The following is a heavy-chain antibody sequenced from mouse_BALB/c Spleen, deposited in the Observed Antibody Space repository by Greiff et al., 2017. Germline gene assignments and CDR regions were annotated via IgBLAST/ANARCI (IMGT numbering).Heavy chain of an antibody. CDR1: GFAFSSYD. D-gene: IGHD1-1*01. V-gene: IGHV5-12-1*01. CDR2: ISSGGGST. J-gene: IGHJ4*01. Sequence: EVQRVESGGGLVKPGGSLKLSCAASGFAFSSYDMSWVRQTPEKRLEWVAYISSGGGSTYYPDTVKGRFTISRDNAKNTLYLQMSSLKSEDTDMYDCARNYYGSSYAMDYWGQGTSVTVSS. CDR3: ARNYYGSSYAMDY.